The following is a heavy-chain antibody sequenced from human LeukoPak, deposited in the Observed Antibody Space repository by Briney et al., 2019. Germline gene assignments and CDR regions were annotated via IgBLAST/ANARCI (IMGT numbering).Heavy chain of an antibody. V-gene: IGHV3-74*03. J-gene: IGHJ4*02. CDR1: GFIFTNYW. Sequence: GGSLRLSWAVSGFIFTNYWMHWVRQDPGKGLVWVSYISSDGSVTKYADSVKGRFTISRDNAVNTLYLQMNSLRVEDTAVYYCVRGSLRLPRSTPDYWGQGTLVTVSS. D-gene: IGHD2-21*02. CDR2: ISSDGSVT. CDR3: VRGSLRLPRSTPDY.